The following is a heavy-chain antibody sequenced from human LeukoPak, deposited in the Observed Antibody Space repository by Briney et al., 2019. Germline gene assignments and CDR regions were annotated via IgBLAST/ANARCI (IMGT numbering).Heavy chain of an antibody. J-gene: IGHJ5*02. D-gene: IGHD3-10*01. CDR2: IDPSDSYT. CDR3: ARHNGVDYYGSGSNYSFDP. V-gene: IGHV5-10-1*01. Sequence: GESLKISCKGSGYSFTSYWISWVRQMPGKGLERMGRIDPSDSYTNYSPSFQGHVTISADKSISTAYLQWSSLKASDTAMYYCARHNGVDYYGSGSNYSFDPWGQGTLVTVSS. CDR1: GYSFTSYW.